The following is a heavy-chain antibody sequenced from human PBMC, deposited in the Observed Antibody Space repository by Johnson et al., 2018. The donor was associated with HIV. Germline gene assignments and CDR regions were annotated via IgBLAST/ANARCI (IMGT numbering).Heavy chain of an antibody. CDR1: GFTFSSYA. D-gene: IGHD3-22*01. CDR2: ISYDGTNK. V-gene: IGHV3-30*04. Sequence: QVQLVESGGGVVQPGRSLRLSCAASGFTFSSYAMHWVRQAPGKGLEWVAVISYDGTNKNNAASVKGRLIISRDKSKNTLYLQKKSLRVEEKAVYYCARADITYSYYDSSGYYYHDAFDIWGQGTMVTVSS. CDR3: ARADITYSYYDSSGYYYHDAFDI. J-gene: IGHJ3*02.